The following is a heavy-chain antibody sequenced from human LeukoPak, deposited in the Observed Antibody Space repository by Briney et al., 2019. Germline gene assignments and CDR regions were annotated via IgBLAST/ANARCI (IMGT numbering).Heavy chain of an antibody. CDR3: ACAGYSRSWYFGFDP. Sequence: PSETLSLTCAVSGGSISSCDWSWIRQPAGQGLEWIGRSYTSGSTNYNPSLKSRVTMSVDPSKNQFSLKLSSVTAAHTAVYSCACAGYSRSWYFGFDPWGQGTLVTVSS. J-gene: IGHJ5*02. CDR1: GGSISSCD. CDR2: SYTSGST. D-gene: IGHD6-13*01. V-gene: IGHV4-4*07.